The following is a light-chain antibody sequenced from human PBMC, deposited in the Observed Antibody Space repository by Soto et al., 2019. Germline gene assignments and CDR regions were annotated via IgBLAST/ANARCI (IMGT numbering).Light chain of an antibody. Sequence: DIQMTQSPSSLSASVGDRVTITCRASQGISTYLNWYQQKPGKAPKLLIYAASSLQSGVPSRFSGSGSETDFTLTISSLQPEDFATYSCQQSYSPTWTFAHGTNVDI. V-gene: IGKV1-39*01. CDR2: AAS. CDR1: QGISTY. CDR3: QQSYSPTWT. J-gene: IGKJ1*01.